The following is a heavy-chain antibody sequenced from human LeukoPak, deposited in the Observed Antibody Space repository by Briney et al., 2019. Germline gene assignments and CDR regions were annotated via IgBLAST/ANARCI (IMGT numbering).Heavy chain of an antibody. CDR3: AKGQWLETDYFDY. J-gene: IGHJ4*02. Sequence: GGSLRLSCAASGFTFSSYSMNWVRQAPGKGLEWVSSISSSSSYIYYADSVKGRFTIPRDNAKNSLYLQMNSLRAEDTAVYYCAKGQWLETDYFDYWGQGTLVTVSS. CDR1: GFTFSSYS. CDR2: ISSSSSYI. V-gene: IGHV3-21*01. D-gene: IGHD6-19*01.